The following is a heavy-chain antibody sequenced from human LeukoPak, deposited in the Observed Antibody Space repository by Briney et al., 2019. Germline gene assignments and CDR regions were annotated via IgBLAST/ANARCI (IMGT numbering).Heavy chain of an antibody. V-gene: IGHV4-39*07. Sequence: SETLSLTCTVSGGSISSSNYYWGWIRQPPGTGLEWIGSIYYSGTTYYSSSLKSRVIISVDTSKNQFSLKLSSVTAADTAVYYCATGPVPGYFDYWGQGTLVTVSS. CDR2: IYYSGTT. D-gene: IGHD2-2*01. J-gene: IGHJ4*02. CDR1: GGSISSSNYY. CDR3: ATGPVPGYFDY.